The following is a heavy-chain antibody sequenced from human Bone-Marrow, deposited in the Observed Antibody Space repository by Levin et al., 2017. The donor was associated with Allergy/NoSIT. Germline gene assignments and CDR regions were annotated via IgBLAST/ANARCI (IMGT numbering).Heavy chain of an antibody. Sequence: GGSLRLSCVASGFTSGFTFDDYGMNWARQAPGKGLEWVSTISWNSGNIAYADSVKGRFTISRDNARNALYLQMDSLRPEDTALYSCVKSYSSSWSGWFDAWGQGTLVTVFS. CDR1: GFTFDDYG. J-gene: IGHJ5*02. D-gene: IGHD6-13*01. CDR3: VKSYSSSWSGWFDA. V-gene: IGHV3-9*01. CDR2: ISWNSGNI.